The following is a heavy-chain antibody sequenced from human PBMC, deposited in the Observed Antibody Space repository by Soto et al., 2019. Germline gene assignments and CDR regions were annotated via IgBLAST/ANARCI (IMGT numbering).Heavy chain of an antibody. J-gene: IGHJ4*02. CDR3: VSGPGTTADC. D-gene: IGHD1-1*01. CDR1: GGSISSTRYY. CDR2: TYYTGST. V-gene: IGHV4-39*01. Sequence: SETLSLTCTVSGGSISSTRYYWGWIRQPPGKGLEWIGTTYYTGSTYYNPSLKSRVTISVDMSKNQFSLKVRSVTAADTAVYYCVSGPGTTADCWGQGTLVTVSS.